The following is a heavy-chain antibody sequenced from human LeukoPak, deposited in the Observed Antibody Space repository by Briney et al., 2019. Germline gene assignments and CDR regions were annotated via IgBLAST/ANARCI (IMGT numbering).Heavy chain of an antibody. CDR3: ARYRGGGYNYPDY. Sequence: PSETLSLTCAVYGGSFSGYYWTWTRQPPGKGLDWIGEINHSGSTSYNPSLKSRVTMSVDTSENQFSLKLSSVTAADTAVYYCARYRGGGYNYPDYWGQGTLVTVSS. CDR1: GGSFSGYY. D-gene: IGHD5-24*01. J-gene: IGHJ4*02. V-gene: IGHV4-34*01. CDR2: INHSGST.